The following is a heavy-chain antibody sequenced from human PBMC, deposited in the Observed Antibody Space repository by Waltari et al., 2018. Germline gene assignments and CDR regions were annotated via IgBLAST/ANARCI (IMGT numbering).Heavy chain of an antibody. CDR1: GVSITNHY. CDR2: THHTGSS. D-gene: IGHD4-4*01. CDR3: ASGSTGQFDP. V-gene: IGHV4-59*08. J-gene: IGHJ5*02. Sequence: QVHLQESGPGLVKPSETLSLTCTVSGVSITNHYWSWIRQSPGKGLEWIAYTHHTGSSNYNPSVKSRLTVSLDTSKNQLSLNLTAVTAADTAIYYCASGSTGQFDPWGQGVLVTVSS.